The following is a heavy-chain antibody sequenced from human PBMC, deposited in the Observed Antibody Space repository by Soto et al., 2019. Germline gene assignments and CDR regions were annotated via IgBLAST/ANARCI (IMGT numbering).Heavy chain of an antibody. D-gene: IGHD2-15*01. CDR3: ARLVVSSTRFDP. J-gene: IGHJ5*02. CDR2: ISSRTNYT. Sequence: PGGSLRLSCAASGFTFSDYYMSWIRQAPGKGLEWVSYISSRTNYTNYADSVKGRFTISRDNTKNSLYLQMNSLRAEDTALYYCARLVVSSTRFDPWGQGTLVTVSS. CDR1: GFTFSDYY. V-gene: IGHV3-11*06.